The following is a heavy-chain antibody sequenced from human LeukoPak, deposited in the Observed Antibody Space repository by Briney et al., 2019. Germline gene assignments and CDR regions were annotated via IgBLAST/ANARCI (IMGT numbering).Heavy chain of an antibody. CDR3: ARDYGGSSPFDY. V-gene: IGHV3-23*01. D-gene: IGHD4-23*01. Sequence: PGGSLRLPCAASGFTFSSYGMSWVRQAPGKGLEWVSAISGSGGSTYYADSVKGRFTISRDNAKNSLYLHMNSLRAEDTAVYYCARDYGGSSPFDYWGQGTLVTVSS. J-gene: IGHJ4*02. CDR1: GFTFSSYG. CDR2: ISGSGGST.